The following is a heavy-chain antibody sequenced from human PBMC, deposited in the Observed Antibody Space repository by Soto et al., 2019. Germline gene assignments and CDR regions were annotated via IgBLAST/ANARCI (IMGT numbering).Heavy chain of an antibody. D-gene: IGHD3-16*01. Sequence: SETLSLTCTVSGGSISSYYWSWIRQPPGKGLEWIGYIYYSGSTNYNPSLKSRVTISVDTSKNQFSLKLSSVTAADTAVYYCASSLSRDYFDYWGQGTLVTVSS. CDR3: ASSLSRDYFDY. CDR2: IYYSGST. V-gene: IGHV4-59*01. CDR1: GGSISSYY. J-gene: IGHJ4*02.